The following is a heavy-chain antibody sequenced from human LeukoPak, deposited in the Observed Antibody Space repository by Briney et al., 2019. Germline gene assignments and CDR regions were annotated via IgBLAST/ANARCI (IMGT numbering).Heavy chain of an antibody. D-gene: IGHD4-11*01. V-gene: IGHV4-38-2*02. CDR1: GYSLSGGYY. CDR2: IYHSGST. Sequence: SETLSLTCTVSGYSLSGGYYWGWIRQPPGKGLEWIGSIYHSGSTYYNPSLKSRVTISVDTSKNQFSLKLSSVTAADTAVYYCARDQAFLTTFDYWGQGTLVTVSS. CDR3: ARDQAFLTTFDY. J-gene: IGHJ4*02.